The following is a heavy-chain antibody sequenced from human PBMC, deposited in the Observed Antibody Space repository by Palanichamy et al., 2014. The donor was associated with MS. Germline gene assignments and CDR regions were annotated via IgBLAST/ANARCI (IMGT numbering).Heavy chain of an antibody. CDR3: ARTYYYDSSGYPYGMDV. Sequence: PGKGLEWMGIIYPGDSDTRYSPSFQGQVTISVDKSISAAYLQWCSLKASDTAMYYCARTYYYDSSGYPYGMDVWGQGTTVTVSS. CDR2: IYPGDSDT. D-gene: IGHD3-22*01. J-gene: IGHJ6*02. V-gene: IGHV5-51*01.